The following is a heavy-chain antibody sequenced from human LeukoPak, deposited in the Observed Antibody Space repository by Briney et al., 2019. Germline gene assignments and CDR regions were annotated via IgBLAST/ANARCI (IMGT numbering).Heavy chain of an antibody. V-gene: IGHV1-18*01. CDR3: ARRGYSYGYYYYYYMDV. J-gene: IGHJ6*03. CDR2: ISAYNGNT. D-gene: IGHD5-18*01. Sequence: APVKVSCKASGYTFTSYGISWVRQAPGQGLEWMGWISAYNGNTNYAQKLQGRVTMTTDTSTSTAYMELRSLRSDDTAVYYCARRGYSYGYYYYYYMDVWGKGTTVTVSS. CDR1: GYTFTSYG.